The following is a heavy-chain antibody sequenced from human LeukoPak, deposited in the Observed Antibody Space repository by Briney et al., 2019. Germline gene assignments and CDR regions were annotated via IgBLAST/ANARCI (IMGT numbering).Heavy chain of an antibody. Sequence: PGGSLRLSCAASGFTFNNYNMNWVRQAPGRGLEWVSYISSSSSAMYYADSVKGRFAISRDNVKNSLFLQMNSLRAEDTAVHYCATIYGDYGYWGQGTLVTVSS. CDR1: GFTFNNYN. CDR2: ISSSSSAM. D-gene: IGHD4-17*01. V-gene: IGHV3-48*01. J-gene: IGHJ4*02. CDR3: ATIYGDYGY.